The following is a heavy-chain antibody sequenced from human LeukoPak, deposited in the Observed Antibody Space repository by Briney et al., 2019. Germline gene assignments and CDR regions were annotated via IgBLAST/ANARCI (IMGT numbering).Heavy chain of an antibody. CDR3: AKDTGIILVRGAADY. J-gene: IGHJ4*02. CDR1: GFTFSNYA. CDR2: TSGSGGNP. Sequence: GGSLRLSCAGSGFTFSNYAMSWVRQAPGKGLEWVSITSGSGGNPYYADSVKGRFTISRDNSKNTLYLHMNSLRAEDTALYYCAKDTGIILVRGAADYWGQGTLVTVSS. V-gene: IGHV3-23*01. D-gene: IGHD3-10*01.